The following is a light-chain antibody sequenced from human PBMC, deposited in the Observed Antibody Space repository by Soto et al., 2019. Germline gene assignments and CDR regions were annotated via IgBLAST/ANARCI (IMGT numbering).Light chain of an antibody. Sequence: VLTQPASVSGSPGQSITISCTGTSSDVGGYNYVSWYQQNPGKAPKLMIYDVNNRPSGVSYRFSGSKSGNTASLTISGLQAEDEADYYCSSYTSSSTRVFGTGTKLTVL. CDR3: SSYTSSSTRV. V-gene: IGLV2-14*01. CDR1: SSDVGGYNY. J-gene: IGLJ1*01. CDR2: DVN.